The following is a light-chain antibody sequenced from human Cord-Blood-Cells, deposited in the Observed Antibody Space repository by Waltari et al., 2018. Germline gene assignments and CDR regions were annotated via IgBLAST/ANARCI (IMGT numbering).Light chain of an antibody. CDR2: GKN. J-gene: IGLJ3*02. Sequence: SSELTQDPAVSVALGQTVRITCQGDRPRSYYASWYQQKPGQAPVLVIYGKNNRPSGIPDRFSGSSSGNTASLTITGAQAEDEADYYCNSRDSSGNHWVFGGGTKLTVL. V-gene: IGLV3-19*01. CDR3: NSRDSSGNHWV. CDR1: RPRSYY.